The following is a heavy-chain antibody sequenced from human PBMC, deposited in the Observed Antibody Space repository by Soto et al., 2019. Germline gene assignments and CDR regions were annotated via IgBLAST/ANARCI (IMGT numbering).Heavy chain of an antibody. V-gene: IGHV1-69*05. J-gene: IGHJ4*02. CDR3: ASGIHLWLRRINNGYSG. Sequence: QVQLVQSGAEVKKPESSVKVSCKAPGGTFSTYAISWVRQAPGQGLAWMGGIIPMFGTANYAQRFQDRVTISSDEPTNTVYMELTSLRSDDTAVYFCASGIHLWLRRINNGYSGWGQGTLVTVSS. CDR1: GGTFSTYA. D-gene: IGHD5-12*01. CDR2: IIPMFGTA.